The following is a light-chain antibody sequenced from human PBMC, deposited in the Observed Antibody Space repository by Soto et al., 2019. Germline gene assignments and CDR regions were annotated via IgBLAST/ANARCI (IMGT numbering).Light chain of an antibody. V-gene: IGKV3-20*01. Sequence: EIVLTQSPGTLSLSPGERATLSCRASQSVNRFLAWFQQKPGQAPRLLIYGATNRATGIPDRFSGSGSETDFTPTINRLEPEDFAVYYCHHYVGSPWAFGQGTKVENK. J-gene: IGKJ1*01. CDR2: GAT. CDR1: QSVNRF. CDR3: HHYVGSPWA.